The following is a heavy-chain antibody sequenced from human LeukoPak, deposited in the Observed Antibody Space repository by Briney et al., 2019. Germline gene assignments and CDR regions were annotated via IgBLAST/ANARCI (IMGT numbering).Heavy chain of an antibody. J-gene: IGHJ4*02. CDR1: GGSISSGDYY. D-gene: IGHD3-10*01. CDR2: IYYSGST. CDR3: ARHYGSGSYFGY. V-gene: IGHV4-30-4*01. Sequence: PSQTLSLTCTVSGGSISSGDYYWSWIRQPPGQGLEWIGYIYYSGSTYYNPSLKSRVTISVDTSKNQFSLKLSSVTAADTAVYYCARHYGSGSYFGYWGQGTLVTVSS.